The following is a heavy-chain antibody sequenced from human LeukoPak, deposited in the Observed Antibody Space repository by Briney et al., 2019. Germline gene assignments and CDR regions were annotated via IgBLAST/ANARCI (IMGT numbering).Heavy chain of an antibody. J-gene: IGHJ4*02. V-gene: IGHV4-59*01. CDR2: FYHAGNS. CDR3: ARDGPTSTAPFDY. Sequence: SATLSLTCSVSGGPITSYFWSWIRQPPGEGLEWIGNFYHAGNSNLNPSLKSRVTMSIDTSKNQFSLKLRSMTAADTAVYYCARDGPTSTAPFDYWGEGTLVTVSS. D-gene: IGHD1-26*01. CDR1: GGPITSYF.